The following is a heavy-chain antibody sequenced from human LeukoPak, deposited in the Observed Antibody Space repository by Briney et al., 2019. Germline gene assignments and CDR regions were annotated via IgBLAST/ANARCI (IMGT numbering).Heavy chain of an antibody. CDR1: GYTFTSYY. D-gene: IGHD3-10*01. CDR3: VREMVRGVYAY. Sequence: ASVKVSCETSGYTFTSYYMHWVRQAPGQGLEWIGIINPSGGSTSYGQEFQGRVTMTRDMSTSTVYMELSSLRSEDTAVYYCVREMVRGVYAYWGQGTLVTVSS. CDR2: INPSGGST. V-gene: IGHV1-46*01. J-gene: IGHJ4*02.